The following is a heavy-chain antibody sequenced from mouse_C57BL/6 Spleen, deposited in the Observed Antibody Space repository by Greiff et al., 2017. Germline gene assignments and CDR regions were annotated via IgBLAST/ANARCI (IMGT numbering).Heavy chain of an antibody. Sequence: QVQLQQSGPELVKPGASVKISCKASGYAFSSSWMNWVKQRPGQGLEWIGRIYPGDGDTNYNGKFKGKATLTADKSSSTAYMQLSSLTSEDAAVYFCASGVTTDYWGQGTTLTVSS. CDR3: ASGVTTDY. CDR2: IYPGDGDT. D-gene: IGHD2-12*01. V-gene: IGHV1-82*01. J-gene: IGHJ2*01. CDR1: GYAFSSSW.